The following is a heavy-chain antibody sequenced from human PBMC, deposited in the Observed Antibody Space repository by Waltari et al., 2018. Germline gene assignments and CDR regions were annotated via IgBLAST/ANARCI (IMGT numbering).Heavy chain of an antibody. CDR2: ISSSSSYI. CDR1: GFTFSSYS. D-gene: IGHD6-19*01. Sequence: EVQLVESGGGLVKPGGSLRLSCAASGFTFSSYSMNWVRQAPGKGLEWVSSISSSSSYIYYADSVKGRFTISRDNAKNSLYLQMNSLRAEDTAVYYCARRAVAGTCDYWGQGTLVIISS. CDR3: ARRAVAGTCDY. J-gene: IGHJ4*02. V-gene: IGHV3-21*01.